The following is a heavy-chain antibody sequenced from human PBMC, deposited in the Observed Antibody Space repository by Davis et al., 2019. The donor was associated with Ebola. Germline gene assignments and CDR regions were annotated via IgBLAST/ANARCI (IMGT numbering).Heavy chain of an antibody. V-gene: IGHV3-30-3*01. CDR1: GFTFSSYA. J-gene: IGHJ4*02. Sequence: GESLKISCAASGFTFSSYAMHWVRQAPGKGLEWVAVISYDGSNKYYADSVKGRFTISRDDSKNTAYLQMNSLKTEDTAVYYCTSAQPDYWGQGTLVTVSS. CDR2: ISYDGSNK. D-gene: IGHD1-14*01. CDR3: TSAQPDY.